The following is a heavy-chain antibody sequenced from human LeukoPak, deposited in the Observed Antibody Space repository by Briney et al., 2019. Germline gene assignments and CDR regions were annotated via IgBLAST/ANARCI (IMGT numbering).Heavy chain of an antibody. J-gene: IGHJ4*02. Sequence: SETLSLTCTVSGYSISSGYYWGWIRQPPGKGLEWIGSIYHSGSTYYNPSLKSRVTISVDTSKNQFSLKLSSVTAADTAVYYCASFVTEFDYWGQGTLVTVSS. CDR3: ASFVTEFDY. CDR2: IYHSGST. CDR1: GYSISSGYY. V-gene: IGHV4-38-2*02. D-gene: IGHD1-14*01.